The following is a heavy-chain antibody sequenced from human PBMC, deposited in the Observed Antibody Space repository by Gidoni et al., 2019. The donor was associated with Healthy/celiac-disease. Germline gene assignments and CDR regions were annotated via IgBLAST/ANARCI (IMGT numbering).Heavy chain of an antibody. Sequence: QVQLVESGGGVVQPGRSLRLSCAASGFTFSSYGMHWVRQAPGKGLEWVAVISYDGSNKYYADSVKGRFTISRDNSKNTLYLQMNSLRAEDTAVYYCARDGGLYSSSSPPGGYWGQGTLVTVSS. CDR2: ISYDGSNK. V-gene: IGHV3-30*03. CDR1: GFTFSSYG. CDR3: ARDGGLYSSSSPPGGY. D-gene: IGHD6-6*01. J-gene: IGHJ4*02.